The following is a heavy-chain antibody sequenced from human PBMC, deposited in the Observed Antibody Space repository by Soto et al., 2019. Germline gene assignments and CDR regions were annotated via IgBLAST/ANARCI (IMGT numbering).Heavy chain of an antibody. CDR1: GFTFSSYA. J-gene: IGHJ6*02. V-gene: IGHV3-23*01. CDR2: ISGSGGST. Sequence: EVQLLESGGGLVQPGGSLRLSCAASGFTFSSYAMSWVRQAPGKGLEWVSAISGSGGSTYYADSVKGRFTISRDNSKNAMYLQMNSLRAGDTAVYYCAKHGGNRQMHYYGMDVWGQGTTVTVSS. D-gene: IGHD2-15*01. CDR3: AKHGGNRQMHYYGMDV.